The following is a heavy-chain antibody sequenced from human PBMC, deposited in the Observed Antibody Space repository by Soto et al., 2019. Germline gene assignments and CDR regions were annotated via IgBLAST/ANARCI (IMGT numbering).Heavy chain of an antibody. Sequence: EVQLVESGGGLVRPGGSLRLSCVASGFTFSSYSMNWVRQAPGKGLEWVSSISSSGTYIYYAESLKGRFTISRDNAKNSVYLQMNSLRAEDTAVYYWASSSWMDWFDPWGQGTLVTVSS. V-gene: IGHV3-21*01. CDR1: GFTFSSYS. CDR2: ISSSGTYI. D-gene: IGHD6-13*01. CDR3: ASSSWMDWFDP. J-gene: IGHJ5*02.